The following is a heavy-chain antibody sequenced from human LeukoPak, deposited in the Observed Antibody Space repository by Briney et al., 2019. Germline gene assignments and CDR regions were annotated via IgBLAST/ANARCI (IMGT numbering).Heavy chain of an antibody. Sequence: SQTLSLTCTVSGGSISSGSYYWSWIRQPAGKGLEWIGRIYTSGSTNYNPSLKSRVTISVDTSKNQFSLKLSSVTAADTAVYYCARGGFQYCSSTSCYADGAFDIWGQGTMVTVSS. CDR3: ARGGFQYCSSTSCYADGAFDI. V-gene: IGHV4-61*02. CDR2: IYTSGST. D-gene: IGHD2-2*01. J-gene: IGHJ3*02. CDR1: GGSISSGSYY.